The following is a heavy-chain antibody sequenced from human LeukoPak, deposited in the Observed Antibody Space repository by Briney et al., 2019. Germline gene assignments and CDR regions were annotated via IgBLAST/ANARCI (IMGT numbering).Heavy chain of an antibody. CDR1: GGSFSGYY. V-gene: IGHV4-34*01. CDR2: INHSGST. J-gene: IGHJ3*02. Sequence: PSETLSLACAVYGGSFSGYYWSWIRQPPGKGLEWIGEINHSGSTNYNPSLKSRVTISVDTSKNQFSLKVNSVTAADTAVYYCAGRMTWYGGDAFDIWGQGTMVTVSS. D-gene: IGHD6-13*01. CDR3: AGRMTWYGGDAFDI.